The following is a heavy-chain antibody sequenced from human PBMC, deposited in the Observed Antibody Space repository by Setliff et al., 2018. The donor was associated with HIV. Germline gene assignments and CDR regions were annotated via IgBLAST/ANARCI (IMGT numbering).Heavy chain of an antibody. D-gene: IGHD3-22*01. CDR1: GYTFTNYD. CDR2: MNPDSRNT. J-gene: IGHJ6*03. CDR3: ARSRTDYYDRRRRSHYYIDV. Sequence: ASVKVSCKPSGYTFTNYDINWVRQAAGQGLEWMGWMNPDSRNTGYAQRFEGSVTMTWDTSISTAYMELNNVKFEDTAIYYCARSRTDYYDRRRRSHYYIDVWARGATVTVS. V-gene: IGHV1-8*02.